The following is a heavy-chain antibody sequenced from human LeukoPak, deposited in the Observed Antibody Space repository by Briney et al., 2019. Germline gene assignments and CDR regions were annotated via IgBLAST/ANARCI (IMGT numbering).Heavy chain of an antibody. V-gene: IGHV3-20*04. Sequence: PGGSLRLSCAASGFTFDDYGMSWVRQAPGKGLDWVSGINWNDGSTGYADSVKGRFTISRDNAKNSLYLQMNSLRAEDTALYYCARDMPPAYYDSSGYYSGYFQHWGQGTLVTVSS. CDR2: INWNDGST. CDR1: GFTFDDYG. CDR3: ARDMPPAYYDSSGYYSGYFQH. D-gene: IGHD3-22*01. J-gene: IGHJ1*01.